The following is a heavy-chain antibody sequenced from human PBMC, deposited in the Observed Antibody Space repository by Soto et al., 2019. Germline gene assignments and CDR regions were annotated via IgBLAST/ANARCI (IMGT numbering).Heavy chain of an antibody. Sequence: LSLTCTVSGGSISSYYWSWIRQPPGKGLEWIGYIYYSGSTNYNPSLKSRVTISVDTSKNQFSLKLSSVTAADTAVYYCARDTYYYGSGSYLGYYYYGMDVWGQGTTVTVSS. CDR1: GGSISSYY. CDR3: ARDTYYYGSGSYLGYYYYGMDV. CDR2: IYYSGST. V-gene: IGHV4-59*01. J-gene: IGHJ6*02. D-gene: IGHD3-10*01.